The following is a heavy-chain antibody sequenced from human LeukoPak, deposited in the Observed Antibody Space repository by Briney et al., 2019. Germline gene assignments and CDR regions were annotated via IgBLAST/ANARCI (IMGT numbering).Heavy chain of an antibody. Sequence: GGSLRLSCAASGFTFSSYWMHWVRQAPGKGLVWVSRINSDGSSTSYADSVKGRFTISRDNAKNTLYLQMNSLRAEDTAVYCCARAYNWNDVDYWGQGTLVTVSS. CDR1: GFTFSSYW. CDR2: INSDGSST. CDR3: ARAYNWNDVDY. D-gene: IGHD1-1*01. J-gene: IGHJ4*02. V-gene: IGHV3-74*01.